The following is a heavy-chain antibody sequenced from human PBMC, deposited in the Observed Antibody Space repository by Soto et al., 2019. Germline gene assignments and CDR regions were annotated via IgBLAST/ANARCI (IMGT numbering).Heavy chain of an antibody. Sequence: PSETLSLTCTVSGGSISSYYWSWIRQPPGKGLEWIGYIYYSGSTNYNPSLKSRVNISVDTSKNQFSLKLSSVTAADTAVYYCARPYGSCFDYWGQGTLVTVSS. CDR3: ARPYGSCFDY. CDR2: IYYSGST. J-gene: IGHJ4*02. CDR1: GGSISSYY. D-gene: IGHD3-10*01. V-gene: IGHV4-59*08.